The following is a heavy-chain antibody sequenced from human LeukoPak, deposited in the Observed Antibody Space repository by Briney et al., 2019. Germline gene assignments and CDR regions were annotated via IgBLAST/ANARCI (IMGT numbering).Heavy chain of an antibody. Sequence: ASETLSLTCSVSGYSISSGYYWGWIRRPPGMGLEWIGNIYHSGSTYYNPSLKSRVTISLDTSKNQCSLKLSSVTAADTAVYYCARKDPGYSGYSDFDYWGQGTLVTVSS. V-gene: IGHV4-38-2*02. CDR2: IYHSGST. J-gene: IGHJ4*02. CDR1: GYSISSGYY. CDR3: ARKDPGYSGYSDFDY. D-gene: IGHD5-12*01.